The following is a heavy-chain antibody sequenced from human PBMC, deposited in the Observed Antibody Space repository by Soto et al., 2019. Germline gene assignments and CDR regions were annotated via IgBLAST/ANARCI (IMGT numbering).Heavy chain of an antibody. D-gene: IGHD6-6*01. V-gene: IGHV1-8*01. CDR3: ARTLSSSSRYYYYYYYMDV. Sequence: ASVKVSCKASGYTFTSYDINWVRQAPGQGLEWMGWMNPNSGNLGYAQKFQGRLTVTRDTSISTVYMELSSLTSEDTAVYYCARTLSSSSRYYYYYYYMDVWGKGTTVTVSS. CDR2: MNPNSGNL. J-gene: IGHJ6*03. CDR1: GYTFTSYD.